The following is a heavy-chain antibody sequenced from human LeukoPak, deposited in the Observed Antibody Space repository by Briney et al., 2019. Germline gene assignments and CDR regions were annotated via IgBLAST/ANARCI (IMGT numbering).Heavy chain of an antibody. CDR2: IWSDATNE. J-gene: IGHJ4*02. D-gene: IGHD4-11*01. CDR3: AKEAQRGFDYSNSLEH. V-gene: IGHV3-33*06. CDR1: GFTFIHFG. Sequence: GTSLRLSCEASGFTFIHFGMHWVRQAPGKGLEWVAVIWSDATNEYYADSVKGRFTISRDNFKNTVSLQMNSLRAEDTAVYYCAKEAQRGFDYSNSLEHWGQGSLVTVSS.